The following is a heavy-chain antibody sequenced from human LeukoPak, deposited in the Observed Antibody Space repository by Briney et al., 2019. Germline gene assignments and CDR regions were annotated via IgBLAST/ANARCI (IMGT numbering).Heavy chain of an antibody. V-gene: IGHV3-9*01. CDR1: GFTFDDYA. CDR3: AKEARYDILTGFDPYFDY. CDR2: ISWNSGSI. Sequence: GRSLRLSCAASGFTFDDYAMHWVRQAPGKGLEWVSGISWNSGSIGYADSVKGRFTISRDNAKNSLYLQMNSLRAEDTALYYCAKEARYDILTGFDPYFDYWGQGTLVTVSS. J-gene: IGHJ4*02. D-gene: IGHD3-9*01.